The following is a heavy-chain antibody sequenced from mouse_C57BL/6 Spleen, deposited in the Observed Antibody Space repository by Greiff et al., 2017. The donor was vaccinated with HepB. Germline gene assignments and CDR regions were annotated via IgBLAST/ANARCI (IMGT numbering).Heavy chain of an antibody. CDR2: IYPGDGDT. Sequence: VKLMESGPELVKPGASVKISCKASGYAFSSSWMNWVKQRPGKGLEWIGRIYPGDGDTNYNGKFKGKATLTADKSSSTAYMQLSSLTSEDSAVYFCARDYYGSSPGYFDVWGTGTTVTVSS. CDR1: GYAFSSSW. D-gene: IGHD1-1*01. CDR3: ARDYYGSSPGYFDV. J-gene: IGHJ1*03. V-gene: IGHV1-82*01.